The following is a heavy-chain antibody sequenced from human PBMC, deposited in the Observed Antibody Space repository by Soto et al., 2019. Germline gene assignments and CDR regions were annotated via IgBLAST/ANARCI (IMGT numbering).Heavy chain of an antibody. D-gene: IGHD2-8*01. CDR2: ISTYNGDT. CDR3: ARDPYNVLMVNAPNLYGMDV. V-gene: IGHV1-18*01. Sequence: QVQLVQSGAEVKKPGASVKVSCKASGYTFTTYDISWVRQAPGQGLEWMGRISTYNGDTNYPQSLQGRLTMTTDTSTNTAYMELRSLRSDETAVYYCARDPYNVLMVNAPNLYGMDVWGQGTTVTVSS. CDR1: GYTFTTYD. J-gene: IGHJ6*02.